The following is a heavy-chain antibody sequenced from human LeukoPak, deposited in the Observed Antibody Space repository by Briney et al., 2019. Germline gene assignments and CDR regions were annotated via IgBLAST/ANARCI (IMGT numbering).Heavy chain of an antibody. J-gene: IGHJ5*02. CDR2: IIPIFGTA. CDR3: ARGGFTPYLPYSSSSSWFDP. CDR1: GGTFSSYA. Sequence: SVKVSCKASGGTFSSYAISWVRQAPGQGLEWMGGIIPIFGTANYAQKFQGRVTITTDESTSTAYMELSSLRSEDTAVYYCARGGFTPYLPYSSSSSWFDPWGQGTLVTVSS. D-gene: IGHD6-6*01. V-gene: IGHV1-69*05.